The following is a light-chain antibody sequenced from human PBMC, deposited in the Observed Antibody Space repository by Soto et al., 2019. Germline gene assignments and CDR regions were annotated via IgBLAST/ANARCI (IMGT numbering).Light chain of an antibody. CDR3: QQYGSSPRT. CDR1: QTVGDSY. Sequence: DIVLTQSPGTLSLSPGERATLSCRASQTVGDSYLAWYQQKPGQAPRLLISGASTRATGIPDRFSGSGSGTDFTLTIGRLEPEDCAVYYCQQYGSSPRTFGQGTKVEIK. V-gene: IGKV3-20*01. J-gene: IGKJ1*01. CDR2: GAS.